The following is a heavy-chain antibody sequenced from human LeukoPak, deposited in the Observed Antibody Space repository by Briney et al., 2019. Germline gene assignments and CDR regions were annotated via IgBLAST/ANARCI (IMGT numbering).Heavy chain of an antibody. V-gene: IGHV3-7*03. D-gene: IGHD4-17*01. J-gene: IGHJ3*02. Sequence: SGGSLRLSCAASGFTFSSYWMSWVRQAPGKGLEWVANIKQDGSEKYYVDSVKGRFTISRDNAENSLYLQMNSLRAEDTAVYYCASLETTVTTDDAFDIWGQGTMVTVSS. CDR1: GFTFSSYW. CDR3: ASLETTVTTDDAFDI. CDR2: IKQDGSEK.